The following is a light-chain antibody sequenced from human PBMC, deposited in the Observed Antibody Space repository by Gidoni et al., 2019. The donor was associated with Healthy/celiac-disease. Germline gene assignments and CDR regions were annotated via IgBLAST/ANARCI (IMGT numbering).Light chain of an antibody. J-gene: IGKJ3*01. CDR3: QQYYSTPQT. CDR1: QSVLYSSNNKNY. V-gene: IGKV4-1*01. Sequence: DIVMTQSPDSLAVSLGERATINCKSSQSVLYSSNNKNYLAWYQQKPGQPPKRLIYWASTRESGVPDRFSGSGSGTDFTLTISSLQAEDVAVYYCQQYYSTPQTFGPXTKVDIK. CDR2: WAS.